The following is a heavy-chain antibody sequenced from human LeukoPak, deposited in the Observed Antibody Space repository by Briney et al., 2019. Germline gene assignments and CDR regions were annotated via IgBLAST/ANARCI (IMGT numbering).Heavy chain of an antibody. J-gene: IGHJ6*03. CDR1: GGSISSSSYY. Sequence: PSETLSLTCTVSGGSISSSSYYWGWIRQPPGKGLEWIGSIYYSGSTYYNPSLKSRVTISVDTSKNQFSLKLSSVTAADTAVYYCARHEGYSGYGPIWYYYYYMDVWGKGTTVTISS. CDR2: IYYSGST. D-gene: IGHD5-12*01. CDR3: ARHEGYSGYGPIWYYYYYMDV. V-gene: IGHV4-39*01.